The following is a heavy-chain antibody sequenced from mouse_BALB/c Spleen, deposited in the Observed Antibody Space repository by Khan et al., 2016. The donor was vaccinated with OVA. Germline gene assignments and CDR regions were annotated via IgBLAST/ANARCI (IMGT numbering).Heavy chain of an antibody. CDR2: ISYSGNT. J-gene: IGHJ3*01. Sequence: VQLKESGPGLVKPSQTLSLTCSVTGDSITSGYWNWIRKFPGNKLDYMGYISYSGNTYYNPSPKSRISITRDTSKNHYYLQLNSVTTEDTATYYWACELRGFAYWGQGTLVTVSS. CDR1: GDSITSGY. CDR3: ACELRGFAY. V-gene: IGHV3-8*02. D-gene: IGHD1-1*01.